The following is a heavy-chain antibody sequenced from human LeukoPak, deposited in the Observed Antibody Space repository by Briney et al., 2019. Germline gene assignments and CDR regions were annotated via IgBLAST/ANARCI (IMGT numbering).Heavy chain of an antibody. CDR2: INSDGSST. CDR3: ARAENQMVDPYYFDY. J-gene: IGHJ4*02. Sequence: GGSLRLSCAASGFTFSSYWMHWVRQAPGKGLVWVSRINSDGSSTSYADSVKGRFTISRDNAKNTLYLQMNSLRAEDTAVYYCARAENQMVDPYYFDYWGQGTLVTVSS. D-gene: IGHD2-15*01. CDR1: GFTFSSYW. V-gene: IGHV3-74*01.